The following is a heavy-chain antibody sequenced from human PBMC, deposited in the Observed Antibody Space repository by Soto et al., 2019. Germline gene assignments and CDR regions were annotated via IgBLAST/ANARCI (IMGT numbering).Heavy chain of an antibody. CDR3: ASFHENCGYDPKYD. Sequence: QVQLVQSGAEVKKPGSSVKVSCKASGGTFSSYAISWVRQAPGQGLEWMGGIIPIFGTANYAQKFQGRVKITADESTSTAYIELSSLRSEDTAVYYCASFHENCGYDPKYDWSQGTLVTVSS. D-gene: IGHD5-12*01. CDR2: IIPIFGTA. J-gene: IGHJ4*02. CDR1: GGTFSSYA. V-gene: IGHV1-69*01.